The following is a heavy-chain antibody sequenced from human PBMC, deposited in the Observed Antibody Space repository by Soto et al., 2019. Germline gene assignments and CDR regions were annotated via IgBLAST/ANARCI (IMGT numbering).Heavy chain of an antibody. CDR1: GDSISSGNKY. CDR3: ARVPSPFDYYYAMDV. J-gene: IGHJ6*02. V-gene: IGHV4-30-4*01. CDR2: IFSSGTT. Sequence: PSETLSLTCTVSGDSISSGNKYWSWIRQAPGKGLEWIGYIFSSGTTYYNPSLKGRLTMSLDTSQNQFSLRLASVTDADSAVYYCARVPSPFDYYYAMDVWGPGTTVTVSS. D-gene: IGHD3-16*01.